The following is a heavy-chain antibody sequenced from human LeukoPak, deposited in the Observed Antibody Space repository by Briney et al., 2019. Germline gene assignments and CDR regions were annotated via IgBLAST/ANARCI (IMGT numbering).Heavy chain of an antibody. Sequence: GESLKISCKGSGYSFTSYWIGWVRQMPGKGLEWMGIIYPGDSDTRYSPSFQGQVTISADKSISTAYLQWSSLKASDTAMYYCARQGDGYNYRRPARHPIDYWGQGTLVTVSS. D-gene: IGHD5-24*01. V-gene: IGHV5-51*01. CDR3: ARQGDGYNYRRPARHPIDY. J-gene: IGHJ4*02. CDR1: GYSFTSYW. CDR2: IYPGDSDT.